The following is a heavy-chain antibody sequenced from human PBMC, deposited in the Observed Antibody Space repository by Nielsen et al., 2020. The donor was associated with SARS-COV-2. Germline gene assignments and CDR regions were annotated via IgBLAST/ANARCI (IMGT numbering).Heavy chain of an antibody. V-gene: IGHV3-9*01. D-gene: IGHD6-19*01. CDR3: AKVALHDSSGRDY. J-gene: IGHJ4*02. CDR1: GFTFDDYA. Sequence: SLKISCAASGFTFDDYAMHWVRQAPGKGLEWVSGISWNSGSIGYADSVKGRFTISRDNAKSSLYLQMNSLRAEDTALYYCAKVALHDSSGRDYWGQGTLVTVSS. CDR2: ISWNSGSI.